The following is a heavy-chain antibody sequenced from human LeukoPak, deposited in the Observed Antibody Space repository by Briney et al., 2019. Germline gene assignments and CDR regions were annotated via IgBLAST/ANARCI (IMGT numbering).Heavy chain of an antibody. Sequence: PSETLSLTCTVSGYSISSGYYWGWIRQPPGKGLEWIGSIYHSGSTYYNPSLKSRVTISVDTSKNQFSLKLSSVTAADTAVYYCARSGVTGWFDPWGQGTLVTVSS. CDR1: GYSISSGYY. CDR2: IYHSGST. J-gene: IGHJ5*02. V-gene: IGHV4-38-2*02. CDR3: ARSGVTGWFDP. D-gene: IGHD3-10*01.